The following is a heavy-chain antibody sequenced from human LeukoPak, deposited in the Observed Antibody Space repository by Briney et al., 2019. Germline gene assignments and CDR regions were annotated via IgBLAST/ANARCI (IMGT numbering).Heavy chain of an antibody. CDR2: IYNIGNT. J-gene: IGHJ5*02. CDR3: ARGWYDFWSGYDFWFDP. V-gene: IGHV4-61*10. Sequence: SETLSLTCTVSGGSISSGGYFWSWIRQPAGKGLEWIGRIYNIGNTNYNPSLRSRVTISVDTSKNQFSLKLSSVTAADTAVYYCARGWYDFWSGYDFWFDPWGQGTLVTVSS. D-gene: IGHD3-3*01. CDR1: GGSISSGGYF.